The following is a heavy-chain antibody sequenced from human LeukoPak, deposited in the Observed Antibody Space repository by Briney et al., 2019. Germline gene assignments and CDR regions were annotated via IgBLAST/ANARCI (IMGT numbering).Heavy chain of an antibody. D-gene: IGHD2-2*01. CDR2: IYSGGST. J-gene: IGHJ4*02. Sequence: GGSLRLSCAASGFTVSSNYMSWVRQAPGKGLEWVSVIYSGGSTYYADSVKGRFTISRDNSKNTLYLQMNSLRAEDTAVYYCARAPTVLVGYCSSASCQADYWGQGTLVTVSS. CDR3: ARAPTVLVGYCSSASCQADY. V-gene: IGHV3-53*01. CDR1: GFTVSSNY.